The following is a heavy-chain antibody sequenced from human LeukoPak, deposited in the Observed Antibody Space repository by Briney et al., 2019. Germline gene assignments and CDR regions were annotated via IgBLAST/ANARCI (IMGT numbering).Heavy chain of an antibody. CDR1: GFTFSSYA. CDR2: ISGSGGST. J-gene: IGHJ6*03. D-gene: IGHD3-10*01. V-gene: IGHV3-23*01. Sequence: GGSLRLSCAASGFTFSSYAMSWVRQAPGKGLEWVSAISGSGGSTYYADSVKGRFTISRDNSKNTLYLQMNSLRAEDTAVYYCAKGEYLGGYYYYYMDVWGKGTTVTVSS. CDR3: AKGEYLGGYYYYYMDV.